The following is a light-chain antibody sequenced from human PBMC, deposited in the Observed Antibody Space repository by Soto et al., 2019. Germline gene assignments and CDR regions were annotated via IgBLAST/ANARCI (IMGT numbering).Light chain of an antibody. Sequence: DIQMTQSPSTVSASVGDRVTITCRASQSISSFVAWYQQKPGKAPKLLIYDASSLESGVPSTFSGSGSGTEFTLTISSLQPDDFATYYCQHYNSYSEAFGQGTKVELK. CDR3: QHYNSYSEA. CDR2: DAS. V-gene: IGKV1-5*01. J-gene: IGKJ1*01. CDR1: QSISSF.